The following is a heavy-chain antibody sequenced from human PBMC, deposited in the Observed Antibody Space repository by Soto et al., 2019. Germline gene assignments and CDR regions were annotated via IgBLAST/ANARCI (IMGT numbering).Heavy chain of an antibody. D-gene: IGHD1-1*01. CDR3: ARERTYLGDY. V-gene: IGHV1-8*01. CDR2: MNPNSGNT. Sequence: QVQLLQSGAEVKKPGASVKASCKASGYTFTSYDINWVRQETGQGIGWMGWMNPNSGNTGYAQKFQGRVTITRNTSISTAHMELSSLRSEDTAVYYCARERTYLGDYWGQGTLVTVSS. CDR1: GYTFTSYD. J-gene: IGHJ4*02.